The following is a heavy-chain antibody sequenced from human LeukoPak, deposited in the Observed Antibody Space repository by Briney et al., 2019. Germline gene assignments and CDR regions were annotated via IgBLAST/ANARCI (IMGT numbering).Heavy chain of an antibody. CDR2: ISPNTGGT. CDR1: GYTFTDYY. D-gene: IGHD6-13*01. V-gene: IGHV1-2*02. J-gene: IGHJ4*02. Sequence: GASVKVSCKTSGYTFTDYYVHWVRQAPGQGLEWMGYISPNTGGTNYAQKFQGRVTMARDTSINTGYMELSRLTSDDTAMYYCARIEGLSSSWSDWGQGTLVTVSS. CDR3: ARIEGLSSSWSD.